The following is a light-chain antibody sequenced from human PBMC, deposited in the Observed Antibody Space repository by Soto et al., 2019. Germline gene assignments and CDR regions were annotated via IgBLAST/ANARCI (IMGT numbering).Light chain of an antibody. Sequence: DIQMTQSPSSLSASVGDRVTITCRASQAIRNDVAWYQQKPGRAPKRLIYGSSTLQSGVPLRFSGSGSGTEFTLTISSLQPEDFAVYYCQLEYTFGQGTKLEIK. V-gene: IGKV1-17*01. CDR3: QLEYT. CDR2: GSS. J-gene: IGKJ2*01. CDR1: QAIRND.